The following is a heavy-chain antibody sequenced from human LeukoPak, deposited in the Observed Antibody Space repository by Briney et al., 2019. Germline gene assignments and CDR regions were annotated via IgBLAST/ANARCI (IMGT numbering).Heavy chain of an antibody. D-gene: IGHD4-23*01. J-gene: IGHJ4*02. V-gene: IGHV4-31*03. CDR2: IYYSGST. CDR3: ARHTAATVVAPIDY. Sequence: SQTLSLTCTVSGGSISSGGYYWSWIRQHPGKGLEWIGYIYYSGSTYYNPSLKSRVTISVDTSKNQFSLKLSSVTAADTAVYYCARHTAATVVAPIDYWGQGTLVTVSS. CDR1: GGSISSGGYY.